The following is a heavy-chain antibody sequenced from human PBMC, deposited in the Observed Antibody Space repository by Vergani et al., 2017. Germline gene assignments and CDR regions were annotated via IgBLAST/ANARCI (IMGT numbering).Heavy chain of an antibody. J-gene: IGHJ5*02. D-gene: IGHD6-19*01. CDR2: IYYSGST. CDR3: ARHSTVEWLVKLGWIDP. Sequence: QLQLQESGPGLVKPSATLSLTCSVSGASIRSSNYYWGWIRQPPGKGLEWIASIYYSGSTYYNPSLKSRVTLSVDTSQNQFSLKLSYVTAADTAVYFCARHSTVEWLVKLGWIDPWGQGILVTVSS. V-gene: IGHV4-39*01. CDR1: GASIRSSNYY.